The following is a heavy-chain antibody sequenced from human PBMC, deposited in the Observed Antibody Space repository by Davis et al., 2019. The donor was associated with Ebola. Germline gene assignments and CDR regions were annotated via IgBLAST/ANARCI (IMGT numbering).Heavy chain of an antibody. CDR1: GYTFTSYG. CDR2: ISAYNGNT. CDR3: ARDSPYCSSTSCYLDY. J-gene: IGHJ4*02. Sequence: ASVKVSCKASGYTFTSYGISWVRQAPGQGLEWMGWISAYNGNTNYAQKLQGRVTMTTDTSTSTAYMELSSLRSEDTAVYYCARDSPYCSSTSCYLDYWGQGTLVTVSS. D-gene: IGHD2-2*01. V-gene: IGHV1-18*01.